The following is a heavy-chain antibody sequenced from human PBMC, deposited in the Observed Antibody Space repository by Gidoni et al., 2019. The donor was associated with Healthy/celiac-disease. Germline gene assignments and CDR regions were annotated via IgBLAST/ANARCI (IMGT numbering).Heavy chain of an antibody. CDR1: GFTFSSYA. CDR2: ISGSGGST. J-gene: IGHJ3*02. V-gene: IGHV3-23*01. D-gene: IGHD3-22*01. CDR3: AKDLTLDYYDSSGYFVDAFDI. Sequence: EVQLLESGGGLVQPGGSLRLSCAASGFTFSSYAMSWVRQAPGKGLECVSAISGSGGSTYYADSVKGRFTISRDNSKNTLYLQMNSLRAEDTAVYYCAKDLTLDYYDSSGYFVDAFDIWGQGTMVTVSS.